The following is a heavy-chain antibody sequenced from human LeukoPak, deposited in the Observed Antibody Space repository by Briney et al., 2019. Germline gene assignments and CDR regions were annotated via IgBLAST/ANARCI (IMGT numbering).Heavy chain of an antibody. V-gene: IGHV3-7*01. D-gene: IGHD3-16*01. Sequence: GGSLRLSCEASGFSFSSDWMSWVRQAPGRGLEWVAIINQDESERYYVDSVKGRFIISRDNAKNSVYLQMNSLRAEDTAVYYCARVQYDYVWGSSFDYWGQGTLVTVSS. J-gene: IGHJ4*02. CDR2: INQDESER. CDR1: GFSFSSDW. CDR3: ARVQYDYVWGSSFDY.